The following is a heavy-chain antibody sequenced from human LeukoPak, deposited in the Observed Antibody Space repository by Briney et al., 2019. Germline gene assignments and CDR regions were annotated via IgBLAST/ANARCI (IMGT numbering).Heavy chain of an antibody. CDR2: INPRGGST. CDR3: ARAPGIVATRDYYGMDV. D-gene: IGHD5-12*01. V-gene: IGHV1-46*01. CDR1: GYAFTYYY. J-gene: IGHJ6*02. Sequence: ASVKVSCKASGYAFTYYYIHWVRQAPGQALEWMGIINPRGGSTSYAQKFQGRVTITADESTSTAYMELSSLRSEDTAVYYCARAPGIVATRDYYGMDVWGQGTTVTVSS.